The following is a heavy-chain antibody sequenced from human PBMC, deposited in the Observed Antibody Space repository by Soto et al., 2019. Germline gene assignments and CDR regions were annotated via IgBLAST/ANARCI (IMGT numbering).Heavy chain of an antibody. CDR3: ARDCSGGSCFDY. CDR1: GGSISSYY. D-gene: IGHD2-15*01. Sequence: ETLSLTCTVSGGSISSYYWSWIRQPQGKGLEWIGYMYYSGSTKYNPSLKSRVTTSVDTSKNQFSLKLSSVTAADTAVYYCARDCSGGSCFDYWGQGTLVTVSS. J-gene: IGHJ4*02. V-gene: IGHV4-59*01. CDR2: MYYSGST.